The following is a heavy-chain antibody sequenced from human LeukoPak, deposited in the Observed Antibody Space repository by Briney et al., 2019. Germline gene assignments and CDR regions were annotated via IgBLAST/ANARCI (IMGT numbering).Heavy chain of an antibody. D-gene: IGHD3-10*01. CDR1: GYSFTNYY. CDR2: INPSGGST. CDR3: ARGITMVRGALTSNWFDPSNWFDP. Sequence: ASVKASCKASGYSFTNYYMHWVRQAPGQGLEWMGIINPSGGSTSYAQNLQGRVTMTRDTSTSTLYMELSSLRSEDTAVYYCARGITMVRGALTSNWFDPSNWFDPWGQGTLVTVSS. J-gene: IGHJ5*02. V-gene: IGHV1-46*03.